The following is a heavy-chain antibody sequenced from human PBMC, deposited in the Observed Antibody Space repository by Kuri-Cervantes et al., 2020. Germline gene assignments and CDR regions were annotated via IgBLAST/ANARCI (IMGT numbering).Heavy chain of an antibody. D-gene: IGHD6-19*01. CDR1: GYSISSGYY. CDR2: IYHSGST. CDR3: ARPVSGWYAFDY. V-gene: IGHV4-38-2*01. J-gene: IGHJ4*02. Sequence: SETLSLTCAVSGYSISSGYYWGWIRQPPGKGLEWIGSIYHSGSTYYNPSLKSRVTISVDTSKNQFSLKLSSVTAADTAVYYCARPVSGWYAFDYWGQGTLVTVSS.